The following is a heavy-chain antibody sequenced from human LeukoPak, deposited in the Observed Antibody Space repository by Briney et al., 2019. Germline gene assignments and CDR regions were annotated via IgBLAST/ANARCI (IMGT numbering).Heavy chain of an antibody. Sequence: SETLSLTCTVSGGSISSGGYYWSWIRQHPGKGLEWIGYIYYSGSTYYNPSLKSRVTISVDTSKNQFSLKLSSVTAADTAVYYCARESVVPAAIFDYWGPGTLVTVSS. J-gene: IGHJ4*02. CDR3: ARESVVPAAIFDY. V-gene: IGHV4-31*03. CDR1: GGSISSGGYY. D-gene: IGHD2-2*01. CDR2: IYYSGST.